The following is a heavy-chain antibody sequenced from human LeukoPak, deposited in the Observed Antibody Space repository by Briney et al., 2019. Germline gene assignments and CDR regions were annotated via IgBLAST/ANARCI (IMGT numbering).Heavy chain of an antibody. D-gene: IGHD6-19*01. V-gene: IGHV3-23*01. CDR1: GFTFSTYA. CDR3: AKPHIGSGWYLFDY. J-gene: IGHJ4*02. CDR2: ISGSGGSS. Sequence: GGSLRLSCAASGFTFSTYAMTWVRQAPGKGLEWVSGISGSGGSSYYADSVKGRFTISRDNSKNTLYLQMNSLRAEDTAVYYCAKPHIGSGWYLFDYWGQGTLVTVSS.